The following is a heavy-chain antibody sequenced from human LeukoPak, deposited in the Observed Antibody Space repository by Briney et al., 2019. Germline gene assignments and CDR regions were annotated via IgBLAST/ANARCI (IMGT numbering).Heavy chain of an antibody. V-gene: IGHV3-21*01. J-gene: IGHJ4*02. CDR2: ISSSSTYI. D-gene: IGHD6-13*01. Sequence: PGGSLRLSCAASGFTFGSYSMNWVRQAPGKGLEWVSSISSSSTYIYYADSVKGRFTVSRDNAKNSLYLQMNSLRAEDTAVYFCASQYTSSRIFDDWGQGTLVTVSS. CDR3: ASQYTSSRIFDD. CDR1: GFTFGSYS.